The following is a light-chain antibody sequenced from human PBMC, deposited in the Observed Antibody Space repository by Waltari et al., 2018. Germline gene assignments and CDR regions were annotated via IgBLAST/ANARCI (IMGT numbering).Light chain of an antibody. V-gene: IGKV1-39*01. Sequence: DIQMTQSPSSLSASVGDRVTITCRASQTISKYLNWYQQKPGKAPNLLIYGASSLQSGVPSRFSGSRSGTDFTLIISSLQPEDFATYYCQQSYSIPITFGQGTRLEIK. J-gene: IGKJ5*01. CDR1: QTISKY. CDR3: QQSYSIPIT. CDR2: GAS.